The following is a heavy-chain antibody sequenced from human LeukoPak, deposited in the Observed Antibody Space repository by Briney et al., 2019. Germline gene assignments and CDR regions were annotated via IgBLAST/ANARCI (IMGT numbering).Heavy chain of an antibody. V-gene: IGHV3-23*01. CDR2: LKGNGANT. J-gene: IGHJ4*02. CDR1: GFTFSSSG. Sequence: GGSLRLSCAASGFTFSSSGMTWVRQAPGKGLEWVAALKGNGANTYYADSVRGRFTISRDNSKNTLYLQMTSLRAEDTAIYYCATRNSRDDYNYWGQGTLVTVSS. D-gene: IGHD5-24*01. CDR3: ATRNSRDDYNY.